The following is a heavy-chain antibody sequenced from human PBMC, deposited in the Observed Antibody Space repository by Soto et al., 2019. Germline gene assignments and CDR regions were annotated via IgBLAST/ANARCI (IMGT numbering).Heavy chain of an antibody. D-gene: IGHD6-6*01. CDR2: IYHSGST. V-gene: IGHV4-30-2*01. Sequence: QLQLQESGSGLVRPSQTLSLTCAVSGGSISSGGYSWNWIRQPPGKGLEWIGYIYHSGSTLYNPSLQSRVTISVDKSKNQFALKLTSVTAADTAVYYCARDQLEGNWFDPWGQVTLVTVSS. J-gene: IGHJ5*02. CDR1: GGSISSGGYS. CDR3: ARDQLEGNWFDP.